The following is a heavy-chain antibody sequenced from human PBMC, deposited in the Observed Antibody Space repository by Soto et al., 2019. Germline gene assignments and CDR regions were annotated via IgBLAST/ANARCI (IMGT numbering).Heavy chain of an antibody. Sequence: ASVKVSCKSSGYTFTSYGISWVRQAPGQGLEWMGWISAYSGNTNYAQKLQGRVTMTTDTSTSTAYMELRSLRSDDTAVYYCARAPPYYDFWSGTDFDYWGQGTLVTVSS. CDR3: ARAPPYYDFWSGTDFDY. CDR2: ISAYSGNT. J-gene: IGHJ4*02. V-gene: IGHV1-18*04. D-gene: IGHD3-3*01. CDR1: GYTFTSYG.